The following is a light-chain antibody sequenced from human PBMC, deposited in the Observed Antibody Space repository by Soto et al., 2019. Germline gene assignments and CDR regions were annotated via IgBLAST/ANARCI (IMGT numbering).Light chain of an antibody. CDR2: GAS. Sequence: EIVMTQSPATLSVSPGDRATLSCRASQSVSTNLAWHQQRPGQAPRLLIYGASTRATGIPDRFSGSGSGTEFNLTISSLESEDFAVYYCKQYNNWPPYTFGQGTKVDIK. V-gene: IGKV3-15*01. CDR1: QSVSTN. CDR3: KQYNNWPPYT. J-gene: IGKJ2*01.